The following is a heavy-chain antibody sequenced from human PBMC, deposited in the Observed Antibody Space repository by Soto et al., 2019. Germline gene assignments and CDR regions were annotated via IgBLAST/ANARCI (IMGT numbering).Heavy chain of an antibody. Sequence: GGSLRLSCAASGFSFSDYHMSWIRQAPGKGLEWISHISGSGSIIYYADSVKGRFTISRDNAKNSVYLQMNSLRAEDTAVYYCARAKGIWGQGTLVTVSS. CDR3: ARAKGI. CDR1: GFSFSDYH. J-gene: IGHJ4*02. V-gene: IGHV3-11*01. CDR2: ISGSGSII.